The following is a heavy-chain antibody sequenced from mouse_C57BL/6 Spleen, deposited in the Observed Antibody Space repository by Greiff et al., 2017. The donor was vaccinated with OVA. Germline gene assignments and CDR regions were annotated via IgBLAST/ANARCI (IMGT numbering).Heavy chain of an antibody. CDR1: GFTFSSYG. CDR2: ISSGGSYT. V-gene: IGHV5-6*01. CDR3: ARHRILGSSYGAMDY. D-gene: IGHD1-1*01. Sequence: EVQRVESGGDLVKPGGSLKLSCAASGFTFSSYGMSWVRQTPDKRLEWVATISSGGSYTYYPDSVKGRFTISRDNAKNTLYLQMSSLKSEDTAMYYCARHRILGSSYGAMDYWGQGTSVTVSS. J-gene: IGHJ4*01.